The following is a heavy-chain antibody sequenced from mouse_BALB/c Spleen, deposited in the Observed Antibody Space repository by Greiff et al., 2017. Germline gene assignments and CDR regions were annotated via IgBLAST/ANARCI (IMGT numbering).Heavy chain of an antibody. J-gene: IGHJ2*01. Sequence: EVQLMESGGGLVKPGGSLKLSCAASGFTFSNYYMSWVRQTPEKRLEWVATISSGGSYTYYPDSLKGRLTISRDNAKNTLYLQMSSLRSEDTAMYYCARHCSSTYYLDSWGQGTTLTVSA. V-gene: IGHV5-9-3*01. D-gene: IGHD1-1*01. CDR1: GFTFSNYY. CDR3: ARHCSSTYYLDS. CDR2: ISSGGSYT.